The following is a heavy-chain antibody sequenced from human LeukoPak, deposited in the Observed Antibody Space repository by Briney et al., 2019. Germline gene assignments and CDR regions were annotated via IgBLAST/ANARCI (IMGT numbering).Heavy chain of an antibody. CDR2: IRHDGSLI. D-gene: IGHD5-18*01. Sequence: GGSLRLSCAASGFTFDTDGMHWVRQAPGKGLEWVAFIRHDGSLIYYADSVKGRFTISRDNAKNTVYLQINSLRAEDTAVYYCATLNSFGNDYWGQGVLVTVSS. CDR1: GFTFDTDG. J-gene: IGHJ4*02. V-gene: IGHV3-30*02. CDR3: ATLNSFGNDY.